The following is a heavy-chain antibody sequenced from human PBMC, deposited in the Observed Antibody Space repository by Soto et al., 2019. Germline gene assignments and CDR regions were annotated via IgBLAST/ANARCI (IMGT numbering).Heavy chain of an antibody. CDR1: GFSLSTSGVG. D-gene: IGHD3-9*01. V-gene: IGHV2-5*02. CDR3: AHNTDYDILDY. CDR2: IYWDDDK. Sequence: QITLKESGPPLVKPTQTLTLTCTFSGFSLSTSGVGVGWIRQPPGKALEWLALIYWDDDKRYSPSLNSRLTITKDTSKSQVVLTMTNMDPVDTATYYCAHNTDYDILDYWGQGTLVTVSS. J-gene: IGHJ4*02.